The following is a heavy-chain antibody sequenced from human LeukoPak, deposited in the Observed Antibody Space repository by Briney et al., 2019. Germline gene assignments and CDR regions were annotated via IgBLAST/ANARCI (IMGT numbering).Heavy chain of an antibody. CDR2: IKTYNGNT. V-gene: IGHV1-18*01. D-gene: IGHD3-9*01. Sequence: ASVKVSCKASGYTFTNYGISWVRQAPGQGLAWMGWIKTYNGNTNYAQKFLGRVTMTTDTSTRTAYMELRSLRSDDTATYYCVRTTFYDILTGFVDFWGQGTLVTVSS. J-gene: IGHJ4*02. CDR1: GYTFTNYG. CDR3: VRTTFYDILTGFVDF.